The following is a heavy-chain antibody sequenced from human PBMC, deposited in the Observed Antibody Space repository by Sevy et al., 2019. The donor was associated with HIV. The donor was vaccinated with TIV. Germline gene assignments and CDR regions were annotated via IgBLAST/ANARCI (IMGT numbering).Heavy chain of an antibody. Sequence: GGSLRLSCAASGFTFSSYAMHWVRQAPGKGLEWVAIIWYDGSNKFYADSVKGRFTISRDNSKNTLYLQMNSLRAEDTAVYYCARDVGTSGYYYFDYWGQGALVTVSS. CDR1: GFTFSSYA. CDR2: IWYDGSNK. J-gene: IGHJ4*02. D-gene: IGHD3-22*01. CDR3: ARDVGTSGYYYFDY. V-gene: IGHV3-33*01.